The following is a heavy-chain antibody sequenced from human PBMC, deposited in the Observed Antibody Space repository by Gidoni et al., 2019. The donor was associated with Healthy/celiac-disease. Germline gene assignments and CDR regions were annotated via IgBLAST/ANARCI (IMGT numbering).Heavy chain of an antibody. D-gene: IGHD2-15*01. Sequence: EVQLLESGGGLVQPGGSLRLSCEASGFTFIRHAMSWVRQAPGKGLECVSAISCSGGSTYYADSVKGRFTISRDNSKNTLYLQMNSLRAEDTAVYYCAKGLVADYYYYYGMDVWGQGTTVTVSS. J-gene: IGHJ6*02. V-gene: IGHV3-23*01. CDR2: ISCSGGST. CDR3: AKGLVADYYYYYGMDV. CDR1: GFTFIRHA.